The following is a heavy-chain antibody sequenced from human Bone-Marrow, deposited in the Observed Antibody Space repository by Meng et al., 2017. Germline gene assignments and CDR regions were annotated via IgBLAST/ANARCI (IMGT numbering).Heavy chain of an antibody. D-gene: IGHD3-22*01. J-gene: IGHJ6*02. V-gene: IGHV4-61*01. CDR2: IFYSGNT. Sequence: GSLRLSCTVSGGSVSSGSYYWSWIRQPPGKGLEWIGYIFYSGNTNYNPSLKSRVTISVDTSKNQFSLKLRSVTAADTAVYYCARDHGYYDSSGYSYYYGMEVWGQGTMVTVSS. CDR3: ARDHGYYDSSGYSYYYGMEV. CDR1: GGSVSSGSYY.